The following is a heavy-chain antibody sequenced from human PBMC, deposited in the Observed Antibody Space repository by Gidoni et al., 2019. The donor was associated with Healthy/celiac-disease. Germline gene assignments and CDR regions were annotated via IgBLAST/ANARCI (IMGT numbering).Heavy chain of an antibody. CDR2: FSGSGGST. V-gene: IGHV3-23*04. Sequence: EVQQVESGGGLVQHGGSPRLACAASGFPVSSDAMSWVRQAPGRGLGWFSAFSGSGGSTYYADSVKGRFTISSDNSKNTLYLQMNSLRAEDTAVYYCAKVRRPGEWELPHFDYWGQGTLVTVSS. D-gene: IGHD1-26*01. J-gene: IGHJ4*02. CDR3: AKVRRPGEWELPHFDY. CDR1: GFPVSSDA.